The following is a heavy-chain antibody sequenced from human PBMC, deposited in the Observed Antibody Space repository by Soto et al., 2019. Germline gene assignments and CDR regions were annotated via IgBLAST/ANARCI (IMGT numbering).Heavy chain of an antibody. V-gene: IGHV3-48*01. CDR3: ARSVAARGFDS. CDR1: GFTLSSYS. J-gene: IGHJ4*02. D-gene: IGHD6-6*01. Sequence: EVQLVESGGGLGQPGGSLRLSCAASGFTLSSYSMNWVRQAPGKGLEWVSYISISGTIYDADSVKGRFTISRDNAKNSLYLQMNSLRAEDTVVYYCARSVAARGFDSWGQGTLVTVSS. CDR2: ISISGTI.